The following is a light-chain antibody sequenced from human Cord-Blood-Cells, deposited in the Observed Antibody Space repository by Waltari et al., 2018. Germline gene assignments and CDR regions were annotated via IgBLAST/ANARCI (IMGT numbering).Light chain of an antibody. CDR2: GKN. CDR1: YY. CDR3: NSRDSSGNHYV. J-gene: IGLJ1*01. Sequence: YYASWYQQKPGQAPVLVIYGKNNRPSGIPDRFSGSSSGNTASLTITGAQAEDEADYYCNSRDSSGNHYVFGTGTKVTVL. V-gene: IGLV3-19*01.